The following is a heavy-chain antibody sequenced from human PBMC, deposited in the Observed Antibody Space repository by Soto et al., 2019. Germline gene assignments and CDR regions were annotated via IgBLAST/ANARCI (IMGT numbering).Heavy chain of an antibody. V-gene: IGHV3-64*01. Sequence: EVQLVESGGGLVQPGGSLRLSCAASGFMFNSYAMHWVRQAPGKGLEYVSAISSLGDSTFYANSVKDRFTISRDNSKSTLYLQMGSLRAADMAVYFCARRTAGWDVDLWGRGTLVTVSS. CDR2: ISSLGDST. D-gene: IGHD2-21*02. CDR3: ARRTAGWDVDL. J-gene: IGHJ2*01. CDR1: GFMFNSYA.